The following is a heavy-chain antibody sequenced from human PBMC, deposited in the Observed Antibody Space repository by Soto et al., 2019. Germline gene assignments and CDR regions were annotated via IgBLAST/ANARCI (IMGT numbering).Heavy chain of an antibody. CDR3: ARADYEILTGSYAMDV. Sequence: SQTLSLPSTFSPHFISTYYWNWLRHPPRKGREGIGRVSSSGATNYNASVESRVTMSMDTSKNQFSLELTSVTAADTAVYFCARADYEILTGSYAMDVWGQGTTVTVSS. J-gene: IGHJ6*02. V-gene: IGHV4-4*07. CDR2: VSSSGAT. D-gene: IGHD3-9*01. CDR1: PHFISTYY.